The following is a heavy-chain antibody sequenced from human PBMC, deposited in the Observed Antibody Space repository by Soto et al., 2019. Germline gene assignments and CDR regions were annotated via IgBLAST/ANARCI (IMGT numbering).Heavy chain of an antibody. D-gene: IGHD4-4*01. J-gene: IGHJ5*02. CDR1: GFSFSNYA. CDR2: IDSGGGST. Sequence: EVQLLVSGGGSVQPGGSLRLSCAASGFSFSNYAMSWVRQAPGTGLEWVSAIDSGGGSTYYAASVKGRFSTSTDNPMNGLYLQMTRLRADDTAIYYCTKEHSNNPATWFDPWGQGTLVTVSS. V-gene: IGHV3-23*01. CDR3: TKEHSNNPATWFDP.